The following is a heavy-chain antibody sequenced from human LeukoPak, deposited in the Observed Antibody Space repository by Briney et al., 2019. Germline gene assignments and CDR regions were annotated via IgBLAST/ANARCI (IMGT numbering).Heavy chain of an antibody. J-gene: IGHJ6*02. CDR2: IWYDGSNK. CDR1: GFTFSSYA. D-gene: IGHD3-9*01. V-gene: IGHV3-33*08. Sequence: VGSLRLSCAASGFTFSSYAMSWVRQAPGKGLEWVAVIWYDGSNKYYADSVKGRFTISRDNSKNTLYLQMNSLRAEDTAVYYCARVRRDILTGYPANYYYYGMDVWGQRTTVTVSS. CDR3: ARVRRDILTGYPANYYYYGMDV.